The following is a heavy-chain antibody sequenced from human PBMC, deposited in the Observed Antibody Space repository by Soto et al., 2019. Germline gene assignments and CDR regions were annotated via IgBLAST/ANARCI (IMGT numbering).Heavy chain of an antibody. CDR2: ISGSGGAT. CDR3: AIGEWLSPPYFNF. Sequence: SLVRQAKGKGLEWVSAISGSGGATYYADSVKGRFTVSRDNSRNTVYLQVDSLRVEDTAVYHCAIGEWLSPPYFNFRGKGTLLTV. J-gene: IGHJ4*02. D-gene: IGHD3-3*01. V-gene: IGHV3-23*01.